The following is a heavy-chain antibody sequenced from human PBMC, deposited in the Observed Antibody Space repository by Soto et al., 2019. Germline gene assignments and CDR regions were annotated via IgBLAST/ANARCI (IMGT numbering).Heavy chain of an antibody. CDR1: GFTFSSYA. V-gene: IGHV3-23*01. Sequence: GGSLRLSCAASGFTFSSYAMSWVRQAPGKGLEWVSAISGSGGSTYYADSVKGRFTISRDNSKNTLYLQMNSLRAEDTAVYYCAKVNYGDYVGVRGRGYFDYWGQGTLVTVSS. CDR3: AKVNYGDYVGVRGRGYFDY. J-gene: IGHJ4*02. D-gene: IGHD4-17*01. CDR2: ISGSGGST.